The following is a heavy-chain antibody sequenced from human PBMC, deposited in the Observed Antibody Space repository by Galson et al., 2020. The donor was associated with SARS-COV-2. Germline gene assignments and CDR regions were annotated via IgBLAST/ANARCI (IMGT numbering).Heavy chain of an antibody. Sequence: SETLSLTCTVSGGSISSYYWSWIRQPPGKGLEWIGYIYYSGSTNYNPSLKSRVTISVDTSKNQFSLKLSSVTAADTAVYYCARGHSYGSWFDPWGQGTLVTVSS. CDR1: GGSISSYY. CDR3: ARGHSYGSWFDP. D-gene: IGHD5-18*01. CDR2: IYYSGST. J-gene: IGHJ5*02. V-gene: IGHV4-59*08.